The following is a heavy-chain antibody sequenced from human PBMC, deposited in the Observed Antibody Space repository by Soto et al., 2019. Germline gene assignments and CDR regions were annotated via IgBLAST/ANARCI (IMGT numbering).Heavy chain of an antibody. CDR1: GFTVSSNY. Sequence: GGSLRLSCAASGFTVSSNYMTWVRQAPGKGLEWVSVIYRGGNTYYADSVKGRFTISRDNSKNTLYLQMNSLRAEDTAVYYCARDGYSGYDYSSTWSWGQGTLVTVSS. J-gene: IGHJ4*02. CDR3: ARDGYSGYDYSSTWS. CDR2: IYRGGNT. V-gene: IGHV3-53*01. D-gene: IGHD5-12*01.